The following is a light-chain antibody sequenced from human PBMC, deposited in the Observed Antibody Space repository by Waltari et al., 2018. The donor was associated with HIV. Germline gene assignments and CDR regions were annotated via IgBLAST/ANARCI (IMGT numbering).Light chain of an antibody. V-gene: IGLV1-40*01. Sequence: QSVLTQPPSVSGVPGQRVTISCTGSSSNIGAGYFVHWYQQRPGTAPTLLIYSDINRPSGVPDRFSGTKSGNSASLAITGLQAEDEADYYCQSYDRSLSASVFGGGTKLTVL. CDR2: SDI. CDR1: SSNIGAGYF. J-gene: IGLJ3*02. CDR3: QSYDRSLSASV.